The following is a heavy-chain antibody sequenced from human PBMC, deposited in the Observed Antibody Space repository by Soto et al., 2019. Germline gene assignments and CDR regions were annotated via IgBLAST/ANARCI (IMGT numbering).Heavy chain of an antibody. CDR3: ARDESAGSSIRY. Sequence: EVQVVESGGGLVKPGGSLRLSCKAPGSPFSSYGRNWVRQAPGKGLEWVASINNGGEYIYYADSVQGRFTISRDNAKNSLYLQMNSLRAEDTAVYFCARDESAGSSIRYWGQGTLVTVSS. J-gene: IGHJ4*02. CDR1: GSPFSSYG. V-gene: IGHV3-21*01. CDR2: INNGGEYI. D-gene: IGHD6-13*01.